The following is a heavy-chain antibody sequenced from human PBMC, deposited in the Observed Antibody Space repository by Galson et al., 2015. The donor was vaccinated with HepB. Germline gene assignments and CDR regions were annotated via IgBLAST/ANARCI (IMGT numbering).Heavy chain of an antibody. J-gene: IGHJ3*01. Sequence: SLRLSCAASGFTFRNDGMVWVRQAPGKGLEWLAAIWHDGSAKKYADSVKARFIISRDNSKNMLYLQMNSLRADDTALYYCARISGCKGDGLDLWGQGTVVAVSS. CDR1: GFTFRNDG. CDR2: IWHDGSAK. V-gene: IGHV3-33*01. CDR3: ARISGCKGDGLDL. D-gene: IGHD5-12*01.